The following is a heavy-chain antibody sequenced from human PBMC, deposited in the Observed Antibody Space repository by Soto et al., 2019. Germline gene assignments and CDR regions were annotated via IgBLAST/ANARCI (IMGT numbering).Heavy chain of an antibody. Sequence: QVQLVQSGAEVKKPGASVKVSCKASGYTFTSYDINWVRQATGQGLEWMGWMNPKSGNTGYAQKFQGRVTMTRNTSISTAYMEVSSLRSEDTAVYYCARKGGSRRANWFDPWGQGTLVTVSS. J-gene: IGHJ5*02. V-gene: IGHV1-8*01. CDR1: GYTFTSYD. D-gene: IGHD6-13*01. CDR2: MNPKSGNT. CDR3: ARKGGSRRANWFDP.